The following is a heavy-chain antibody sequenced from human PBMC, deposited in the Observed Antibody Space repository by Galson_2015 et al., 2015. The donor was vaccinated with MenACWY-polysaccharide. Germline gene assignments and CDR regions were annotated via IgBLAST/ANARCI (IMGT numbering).Heavy chain of an antibody. CDR3: ARGHYGMDV. CDR2: IKKDGSEK. CDR1: GFTFKNYW. V-gene: IGHV3-7*01. Sequence: SLRLSCAVSGFTFKNYWMSWVRQAPGKGLEWVANIKKDGSEKYCADSVKGRFTISRDNARNSLYLQMNGLRGEDTAVYYCARGHYGMDVWGQGTTVTVS. J-gene: IGHJ6*02.